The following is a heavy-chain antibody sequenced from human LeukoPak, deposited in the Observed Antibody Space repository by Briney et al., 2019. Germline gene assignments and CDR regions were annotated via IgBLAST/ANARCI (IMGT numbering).Heavy chain of an antibody. CDR3: ARGGGIYCSRTSCPIEY. Sequence: PSETLSLTCAVYGGSFSGYYWSWIRQPPGKGLEWIGEINHSGSTNYNPSLKSRVTISVDTSKNQFSLNLSSVTAADTAVYYCARGGGIYCSRTSCPIEYWGQGTLVTVSS. D-gene: IGHD2-2*01. CDR2: INHSGST. V-gene: IGHV4-34*01. CDR1: GGSFSGYY. J-gene: IGHJ4*02.